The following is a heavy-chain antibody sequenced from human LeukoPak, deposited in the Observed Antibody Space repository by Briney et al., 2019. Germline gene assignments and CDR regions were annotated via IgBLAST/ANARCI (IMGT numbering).Heavy chain of an antibody. CDR1: GFTFSSHG. V-gene: IGHV3-33*01. Sequence: GGSLRFSCAASGFTFSSHGMHWVRQAPGKGLEWVAVIWYDGSNKYYADSVKGRFTISRDNSKNTLYLQMNSLRAEDTAVYYCARDWGLIYYYGSGSYYNEHYFDYWGQGTLVTVSS. CDR2: IWYDGSNK. CDR3: ARDWGLIYYYGSGSYYNEHYFDY. D-gene: IGHD3-10*01. J-gene: IGHJ4*02.